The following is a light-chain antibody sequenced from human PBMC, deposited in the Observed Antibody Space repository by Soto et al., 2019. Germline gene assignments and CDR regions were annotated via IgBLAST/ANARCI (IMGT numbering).Light chain of an antibody. J-gene: IGKJ4*01. V-gene: IGKV3-11*01. CDR3: QQRSDWPST. CDR2: DAS. CDR1: QSVSRY. Sequence: EIVLTQSPATLSLSPGERATLSCRASQSVSRYLAWYQQKPGQAPRLLIYDASNRATGIPARFSGRGSGTDFTLTISSLEPDDFAVYYCQQRSDWPSTFGGGTKVQIK.